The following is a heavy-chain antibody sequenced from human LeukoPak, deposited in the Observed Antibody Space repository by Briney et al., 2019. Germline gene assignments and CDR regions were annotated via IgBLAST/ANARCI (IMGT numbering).Heavy chain of an antibody. Sequence: GGSLRLSCAASGFTLSYYNMNWVRQAPGKGLEWVSSITARSTSIHYADSVKGRFTISRDNAKNSLYLQMNSLRAEDTAVYYCAKSRGDIRPDALDIWGQGTMVTVSS. J-gene: IGHJ3*02. CDR1: GFTLSYYN. CDR3: AKSRGDIRPDALDI. V-gene: IGHV3-21*01. D-gene: IGHD4-17*01. CDR2: ITARSTSI.